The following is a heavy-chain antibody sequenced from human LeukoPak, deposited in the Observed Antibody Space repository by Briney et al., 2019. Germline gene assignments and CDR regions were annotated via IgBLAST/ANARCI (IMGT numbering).Heavy chain of an antibody. CDR3: ARGGSYYDY. D-gene: IGHD1-26*01. CDR1: GGSISSYY. CDR2: IYYSGTT. V-gene: IGHV4-59*01. J-gene: IGHJ4*02. Sequence: SETLSLTCTVSGGSISSYYWSWIRQPPGKGLEWIGYIYYSGTTKYNPSLRSRVTISVDTSKNQFSLRLTSVTAADAAVYYSARGGSYYDYWGQGTLVTVSS.